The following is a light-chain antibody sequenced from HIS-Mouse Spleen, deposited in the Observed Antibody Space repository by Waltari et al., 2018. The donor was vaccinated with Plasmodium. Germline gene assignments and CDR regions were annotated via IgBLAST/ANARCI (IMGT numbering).Light chain of an antibody. CDR3: SSYTSSSTLNYV. J-gene: IGLJ1*01. CDR1: SSDVGGYNY. CDR2: DVS. V-gene: IGLV2-14*03. Sequence: QSALTQPASVSGSPGQSITISCTGTSSDVGGYNYVSWYQQHPGKAPKLMSYDVSNRPSGVSNRFSGSRSGNTASLTSSGLQAEDEADYYCSSYTSSSTLNYVFGTGTKVTVL.